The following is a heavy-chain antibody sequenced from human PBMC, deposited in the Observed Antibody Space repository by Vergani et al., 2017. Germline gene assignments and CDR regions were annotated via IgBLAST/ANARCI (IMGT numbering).Heavy chain of an antibody. CDR2: IYSGGST. D-gene: IGHD2-21*02. CDR1: GFTVSSNY. CDR3: ARSIVVVTEDAFDI. J-gene: IGHJ3*02. Sequence: EVQLVESGGGLVQPGGSLRLSCAASGFTVSSNYMSWVRQAPGKGLEWVSVIYSGGSTYYADSVKGRFTISRDNSKNTLYLQMNSLRAEETAVYYCARSIVVVTEDAFDIWGQGTMVTVSS. V-gene: IGHV3-66*01.